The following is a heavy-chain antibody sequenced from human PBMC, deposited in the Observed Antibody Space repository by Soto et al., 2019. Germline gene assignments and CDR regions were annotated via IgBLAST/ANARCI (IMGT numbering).Heavy chain of an antibody. CDR1: GFTFSSYG. J-gene: IGHJ4*02. CDR3: ARDHLGDTAMIDY. CDR2: IWYDGSNK. Sequence: QVQLVESGGGVVQPGRSLRLSCAASGFTFSSYGMHWVRQAPGKGLEWVAVIWYDGSNKYYADSVKGRVTISRDNSKNTLYLQMNSLRAEDTAVYYCARDHLGDTAMIDYWGQGSLVTVSS. D-gene: IGHD5-18*01. V-gene: IGHV3-33*01.